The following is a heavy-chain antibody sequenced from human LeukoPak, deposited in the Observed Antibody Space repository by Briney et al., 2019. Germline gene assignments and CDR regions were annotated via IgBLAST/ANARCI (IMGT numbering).Heavy chain of an antibody. CDR1: GGSISSGSYY. CDR2: IYYSGST. D-gene: IGHD5-24*01. J-gene: IGHJ4*02. V-gene: IGHV4-61*05. CDR3: ARPRDGYSLYYFDY. Sequence: SQTLSLTCTVSGGSISSGSYYWSWIRQPPGKGLEWIGYIYYSGSTNYNPSLKSRVTISVDKSKNQFSLKLSSVTAADTAVYYCARPRDGYSLYYFDYWGQGTLVTVSS.